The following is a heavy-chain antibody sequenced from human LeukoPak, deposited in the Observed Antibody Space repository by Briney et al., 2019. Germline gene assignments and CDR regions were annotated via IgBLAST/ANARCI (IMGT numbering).Heavy chain of an antibody. D-gene: IGHD4-11*01. CDR2: INPISGDT. J-gene: IGHJ4*02. V-gene: IGHV1-2*02. CDR3: ARGVDLYSNYFDY. CDR1: GYTFTGYY. Sequence: ASVKVSCKSSGYTFTGYYMRWVRQAPGQGLEWMGSINPISGDTNYAQKFQGGATMTRDTSISTAYMELSRLRSDDTAVYYCARGVDLYSNYFDYWGQGTPVTVSS.